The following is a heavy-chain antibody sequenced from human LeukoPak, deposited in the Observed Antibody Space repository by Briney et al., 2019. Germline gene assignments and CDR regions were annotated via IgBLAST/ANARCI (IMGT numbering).Heavy chain of an antibody. CDR2: IYSGGST. CDR3: ARELAYYDSSGYYVGSRYFDY. Sequence: GGSLRLSCAASGFTVSSSYMSWVRQAPGKGLEWVSVIYSGGSTYYADSVKGRFTISRDNSKNTLYLQMNSLRAEDTAVYYCARELAYYDSSGYYVGSRYFDYWGQGTLVTVSS. CDR1: GFTVSSSY. D-gene: IGHD3-22*01. V-gene: IGHV3-53*01. J-gene: IGHJ4*02.